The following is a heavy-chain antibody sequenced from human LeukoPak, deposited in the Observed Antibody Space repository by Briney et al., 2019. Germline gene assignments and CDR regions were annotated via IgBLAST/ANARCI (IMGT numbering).Heavy chain of an antibody. CDR1: GYTFTSYY. CDR3: AKVEGLLWFGEASNAFDI. CDR2: INPSGGST. V-gene: IGHV1-46*01. D-gene: IGHD3-10*01. Sequence: ASVKVSCKASGYTFTSYYMHWVRQAPGQGLEWMGIINPSGGSTSYAQKFQGRVTMTRDMSTSTVYMELSSLRSEDTAVYYCAKVEGLLWFGEASNAFDIWGQGTMVTVSS. J-gene: IGHJ3*02.